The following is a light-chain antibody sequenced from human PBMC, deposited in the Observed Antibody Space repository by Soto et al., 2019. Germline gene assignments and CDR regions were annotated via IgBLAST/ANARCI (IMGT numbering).Light chain of an antibody. CDR3: QQYKNWPWK. CDR2: GAS. J-gene: IGKJ1*01. V-gene: IGKV3-15*01. CDR1: QSVSSS. Sequence: ENAFKQSPGTLFLSPGEKGPLSFRTSQSVSSSLAWYQQKPGQAPSLLIYGASTRATGIPARFSGSGSGTEFTLTISSLQSEDCAVYYCQQYKNWPWKCGQGTKGDIK.